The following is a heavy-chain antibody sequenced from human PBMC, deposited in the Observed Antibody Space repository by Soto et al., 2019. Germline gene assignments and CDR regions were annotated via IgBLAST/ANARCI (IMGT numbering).Heavy chain of an antibody. J-gene: IGHJ4*02. D-gene: IGHD4-4*01. Sequence: SETLSLTCTVSGGSISSTSSYWAWIRQPPGKGLEWVGSIYYLGNTYYNPSLESRVTISVDTSRNQFSLKLSSVTAADTAVYYCARTGPPTTSKVYYFDYWGQGTLVTVSS. V-gene: IGHV4-39*07. CDR3: ARTGPPTTSKVYYFDY. CDR2: IYYLGNT. CDR1: GGSISSTSSY.